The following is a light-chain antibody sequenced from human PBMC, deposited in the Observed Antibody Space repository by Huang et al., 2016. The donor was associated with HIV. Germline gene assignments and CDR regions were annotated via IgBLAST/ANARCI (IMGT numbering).Light chain of an antibody. CDR3: QQPGS. Sequence: EIVLTQSPATLSLSPGERATLSCRASQSVGGYLAWYQQKPGQAPRVLIYDTSTRATGSPAVFSGSVSETNFTLTIRSLEPEDFAVYYCQQPGSFGQGTKVDIK. CDR1: QSVGGY. CDR2: DTS. J-gene: IGKJ2*01. V-gene: IGKV3-11*01.